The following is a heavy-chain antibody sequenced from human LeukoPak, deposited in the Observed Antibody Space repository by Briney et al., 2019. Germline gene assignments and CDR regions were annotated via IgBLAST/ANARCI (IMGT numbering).Heavy chain of an antibody. Sequence: RTSETLSLTCAVYGGSFSGYYWSWIRQPPGKGLEWIGEINHSGSTNYNPSLKSRVTISVDTSKNQFSLKLSSVTAADTAVYYCARRTVTGSGNFDYWGQGTLVTVSS. CDR3: ARRTVTGSGNFDY. CDR2: INHSGST. CDR1: GGSFSGYY. D-gene: IGHD3-10*01. J-gene: IGHJ4*02. V-gene: IGHV4-34*01.